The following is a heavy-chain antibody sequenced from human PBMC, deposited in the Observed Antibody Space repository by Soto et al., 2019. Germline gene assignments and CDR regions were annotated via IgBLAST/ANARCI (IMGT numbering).Heavy chain of an antibody. J-gene: IGHJ4*02. CDR1: GGSIISYY. D-gene: IGHD5-18*01. V-gene: IGHV4-59*01. CDR2: ISNSGSA. Sequence: PSETLSLTCTVSGGSIISYYWSWIRQPPGKGLEWIGYISNSGSANYNPSLKSRVTMSVDTSKSQFSLRLSSVTAADTAVYYCARVGGSSFGYFDYWGQGSLVT. CDR3: ARVGGSSFGYFDY.